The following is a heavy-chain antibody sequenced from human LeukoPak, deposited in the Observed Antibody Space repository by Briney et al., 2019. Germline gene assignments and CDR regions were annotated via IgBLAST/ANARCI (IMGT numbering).Heavy chain of an antibody. J-gene: IGHJ4*02. CDR2: INTNTGNP. D-gene: IGHD4-11*01. CDR1: GYTFTGYY. CDR3: ARDAYSNAPGDFDY. Sequence: ASVKVSCKASGYTFTGYYMNWVRQAPGQGLEWMGWINTNTGNPTYAQGFTRRFVFSLDTSVSTAYLQISSLKAEDTAVYYCARDAYSNAPGDFDYWGQGTLVTVSS. V-gene: IGHV7-4-1*02.